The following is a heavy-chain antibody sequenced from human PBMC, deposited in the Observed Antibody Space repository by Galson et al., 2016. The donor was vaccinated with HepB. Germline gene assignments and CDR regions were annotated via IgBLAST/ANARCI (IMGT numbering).Heavy chain of an antibody. D-gene: IGHD3-3*01. CDR3: ARESYRWSGNNPTDY. CDR2: IWYDGSNK. CDR1: GFPFSTYG. J-gene: IGHJ4*02. Sequence: SLRLSCAASGFPFSTYGMHWVRQAPGKGLEWVAVIWYDGSNKYYADSVKGRFTISRDNSKNTLYLQINSLRAEDTALYYWARESYRWSGNNPTDYWGQGTLVTVSS. V-gene: IGHV3-33*01.